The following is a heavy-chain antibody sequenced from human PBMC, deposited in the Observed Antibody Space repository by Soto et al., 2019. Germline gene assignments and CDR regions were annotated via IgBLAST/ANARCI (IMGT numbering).Heavy chain of an antibody. CDR2: ISAYNGNA. V-gene: IGHV1-18*04. CDR3: TGRTTNRVRAYNCFEP. D-gene: IGHD3-10*01. Sequence: GASVKVSCKDSGYTFTSYAISWVRQAPGQGLEWMGWISAYNGNANYAQKLQGRVTMTTDTSTSTAYMELRSQRSDDRAVYYCTGRTTNRVRAYNCFEPWGQGALVTLS. J-gene: IGHJ5*02. CDR1: GYTFTSYA.